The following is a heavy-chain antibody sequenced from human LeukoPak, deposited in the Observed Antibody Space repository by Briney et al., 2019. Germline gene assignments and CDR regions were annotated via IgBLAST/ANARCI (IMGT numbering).Heavy chain of an antibody. V-gene: IGHV3-7*01. CDR2: IKQDGSEK. CDR1: GITLSVYW. J-gene: IGHJ4*02. CDR3: ARSGSGYFDY. Sequence: PGGSLRLSCAASGITLSVYWMSSVRQAPRKGLEWVANIKQDGSEKYYRDSAQGRFTISRDNAKNSLYLQMNSLRAEDTAVYYCARSGSGYFDYWGQGSLVTVSS.